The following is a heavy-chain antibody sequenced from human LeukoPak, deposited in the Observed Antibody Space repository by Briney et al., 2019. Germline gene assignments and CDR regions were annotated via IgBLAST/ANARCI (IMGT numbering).Heavy chain of an antibody. D-gene: IGHD3-3*01. J-gene: IGHJ4*02. CDR2: ITAGGGST. V-gene: IGHV3-23*01. Sequence: GGSLRLSCAASGFTFSDCVMSWLRQAPGKGLEWVSTITAGGGSTYHGDSVKGRFTISRDNSKNTLYLQLNSLRADDTAVCYCAKDLPGITIFGALHYWGQGALVTVS. CDR3: AKDLPGITIFGALHY. CDR1: GFTFSDCV.